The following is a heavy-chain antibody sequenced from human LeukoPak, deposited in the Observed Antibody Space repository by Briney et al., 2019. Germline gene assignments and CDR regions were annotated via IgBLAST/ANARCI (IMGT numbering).Heavy chain of an antibody. CDR3: ARFSGNSYYFDY. J-gene: IGHJ4*02. V-gene: IGHV4-39*01. CDR2: IYYSGST. Sequence: PSETLSLTCAVSGGSISSNSYYWGWIRQPPGKGLEWIGSIYYSGSTYYNPSLKSRVTISVDTSKNQFSLKLSSVTAADTAVYYCARFSGNSYYFDYWGQGTLVTVSS. D-gene: IGHD4-23*01. CDR1: GGSISSNSYY.